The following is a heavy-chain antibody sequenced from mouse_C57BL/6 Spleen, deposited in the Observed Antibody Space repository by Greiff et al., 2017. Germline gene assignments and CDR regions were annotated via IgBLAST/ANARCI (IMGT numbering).Heavy chain of an antibody. CDR3: SFSSSWFAY. CDR2: IDPENGDT. Sequence: EVQLQQSGAELVRPGASVKLSCTASGFNIKDDYMHWVKQRPEQGLEWIGWIDPENGDTEYASKFQGKATVTADTSSNTAYLQLGSLTFEDAAVYYFSFSSSWFAYWGQGTLVTVSA. CDR1: GFNIKDDY. V-gene: IGHV14-4*01. J-gene: IGHJ3*01. D-gene: IGHD1-1*01.